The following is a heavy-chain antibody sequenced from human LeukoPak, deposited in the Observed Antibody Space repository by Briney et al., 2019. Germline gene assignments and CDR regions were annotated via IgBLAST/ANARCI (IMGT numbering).Heavy chain of an antibody. CDR3: ARGPLRVDTAMVSGLGDY. D-gene: IGHD5-18*01. CDR1: GYTFTGYY. V-gene: IGHV1-2*02. Sequence: GASVKVSCKASGYTFTGYYMHWVRQAPGQGIEWRGWINPNSGGTNYAQKFQGRVTMTRDTSISTAYMELSRLRSDDTAVYYCARGPLRVDTAMVSGLGDYWGQGTLVTVSS. CDR2: INPNSGGT. J-gene: IGHJ4*02.